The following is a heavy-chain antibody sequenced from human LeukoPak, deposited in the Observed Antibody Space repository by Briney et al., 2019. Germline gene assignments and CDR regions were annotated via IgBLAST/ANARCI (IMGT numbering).Heavy chain of an antibody. CDR1: GGSFSGYY. J-gene: IGHJ3*02. Sequence: TSETLSLTCAVYGGSFSGYYWSWIRQPPGKGLEWIGEINHSGSTNYNPSLKSRVTISVDTSKNQFSLKLSSVTAADTAVYYCARGRTIVSSGYYWDAFDIWGQGTMVTVSS. D-gene: IGHD3-22*01. CDR2: INHSGST. CDR3: ARGRTIVSSGYYWDAFDI. V-gene: IGHV4-34*01.